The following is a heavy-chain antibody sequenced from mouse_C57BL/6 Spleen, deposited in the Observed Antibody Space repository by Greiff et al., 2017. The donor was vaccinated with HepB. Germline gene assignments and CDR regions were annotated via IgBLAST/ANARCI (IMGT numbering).Heavy chain of an antibody. J-gene: IGHJ4*01. D-gene: IGHD1-1*01. CDR2: IDPSDSYT. CDR3: ARTHYYGSSYVSMDY. Sequence: VQLQQPGAELVMPGASVKLSCKASGYTFTSYWMHWVKQRPGQGLEWIGEIDPSDSYTNYNQKFKGKSTLTVDKSSSTAYMQLSSLTSEDSAVYYCARTHYYGSSYVSMDYWGQGTSGTVSS. V-gene: IGHV1-69*01. CDR1: GYTFTSYW.